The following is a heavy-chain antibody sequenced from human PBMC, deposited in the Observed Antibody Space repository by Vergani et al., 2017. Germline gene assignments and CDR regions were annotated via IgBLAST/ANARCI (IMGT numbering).Heavy chain of an antibody. J-gene: IGHJ1*01. CDR1: GYTFTSYA. CDR2: INTNTGNP. V-gene: IGHV7-4-1*02. Sequence: QVQLVQSGSELKKPGASVKVSCKASGYTFTSYAMNWVRQAPGQGLEWMGWINTNTGNPTYAQGFTGRFVFSLDTYVSTAYLQISSRKAEDTALYYCERDIYRIVSITMVRGVPGYGGQGSLVIVSS. D-gene: IGHD3-10*01. CDR3: ERDIYRIVSITMVRGVPGY.